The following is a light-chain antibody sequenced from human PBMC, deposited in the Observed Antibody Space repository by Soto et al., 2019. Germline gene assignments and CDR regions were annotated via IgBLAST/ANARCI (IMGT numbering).Light chain of an antibody. CDR2: GAS. Sequence: EIVFLQSPGTMYLTPGERATLSCRASQSVSSSYLAWYQQKPGQAPRLLIYGASSRATGIPDRFSGSGSGTDFTLTISRLEPEDFAVYYCQQYGGSFTFGPGTKVDIK. V-gene: IGKV3-20*01. CDR3: QQYGGSFT. CDR1: QSVSSSY. J-gene: IGKJ3*01.